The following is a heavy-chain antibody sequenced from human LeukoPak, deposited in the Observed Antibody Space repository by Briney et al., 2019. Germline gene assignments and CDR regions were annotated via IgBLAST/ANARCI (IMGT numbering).Heavy chain of an antibody. Sequence: ASVKVSCKASGYTFTSYWIQWVRQAPGQGLEWMGLINPDGGSTAYAHRFQGRVTMTSDTSTSTVYMDFSSLRSEDTALYYCARAPRNSSTMLDYWGQGTLVTVSS. V-gene: IGHV1-46*01. J-gene: IGHJ4*02. CDR3: ARAPRNSSTMLDY. CDR1: GYTFTSYW. CDR2: INPDGGST. D-gene: IGHD6-13*01.